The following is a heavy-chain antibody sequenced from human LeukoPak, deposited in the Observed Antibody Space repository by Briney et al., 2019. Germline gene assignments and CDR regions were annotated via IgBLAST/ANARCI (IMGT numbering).Heavy chain of an antibody. CDR2: MNPNSGNT. V-gene: IGHV1-8*01. J-gene: IGHJ6*02. D-gene: IGHD2-15*01. CDR1: RYTFTSYE. Sequence: GASVKVSCKPSRYTFTSYEINWVQQATGQGLEWMEWMNPNSGNTGYAQKFQGRVTMTRNTSISTAYMELSSLRSEDTAVYYCARGEAVVAAGAISVVYYYGMDVWGQGTTVTVSS. CDR3: ARGEAVVAAGAISVVYYYGMDV.